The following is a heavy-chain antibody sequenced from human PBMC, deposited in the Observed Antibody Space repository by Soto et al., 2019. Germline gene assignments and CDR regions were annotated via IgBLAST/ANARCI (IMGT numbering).Heavy chain of an antibody. V-gene: IGHV3-23*01. CDR3: EKCPAVAGLFGY. Sequence: EVQLLESGGDLVQPGGSLRLSCAASGFTFRSYAMNWVRQAPGKGLQWVSTITGSGDSTYYADSVKGRFTISRDNSKNALYLQMNSLRAEDTVMYYCEKCPAVAGLFGYWGQGTLVTVSS. D-gene: IGHD6-19*01. CDR1: GFTFRSYA. CDR2: ITGSGDST. J-gene: IGHJ4*02.